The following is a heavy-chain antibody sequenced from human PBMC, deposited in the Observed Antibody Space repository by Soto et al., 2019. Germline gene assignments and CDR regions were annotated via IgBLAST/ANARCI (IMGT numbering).Heavy chain of an antibody. CDR3: ARQAGYDFKQQYGMAV. D-gene: IGHD3-22*01. CDR1: GLTFSSYS. V-gene: IGHV3-48*02. CDR2: ISSSSSTI. J-gene: IGHJ6*02. Sequence: PGGSLRLSCAASGLTFSSYSMNWFRQAPGKGLEWVSYISSSSSTIYYADSVKGRFTISRDNAKNSLYLQMNSLRDEDTAVYYCARQAGYDFKQQYGMAVSGQVTTVPVAS.